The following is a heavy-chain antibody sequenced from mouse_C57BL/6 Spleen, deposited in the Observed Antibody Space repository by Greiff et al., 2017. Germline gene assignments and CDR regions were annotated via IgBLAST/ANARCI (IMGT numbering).Heavy chain of an antibody. Sequence: EVQLVESEGGLVQPGSSMKLSCTASGFTFSDYYMAWVRQVPEKGLEWVANINYDGSSTYYLDSLKSRFIISRDNAKNILYLQMSSLMSEDTATYYCAREGRLRGFFDYWGQGTTLTVSS. CDR2: INYDGSST. V-gene: IGHV5-16*01. J-gene: IGHJ2*01. CDR3: AREGRLRGFFDY. CDR1: GFTFSDYY. D-gene: IGHD2-4*01.